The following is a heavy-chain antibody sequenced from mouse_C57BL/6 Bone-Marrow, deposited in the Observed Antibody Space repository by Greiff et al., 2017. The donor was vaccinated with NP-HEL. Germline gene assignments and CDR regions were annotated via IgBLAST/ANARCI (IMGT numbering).Heavy chain of an antibody. J-gene: IGHJ4*01. CDR1: GYSITSDY. CDR2: ISYSGST. D-gene: IGHD2-2*01. CDR3: ARSPLWLRRNYYAMDY. V-gene: IGHV3-8*01. Sequence: DVKLVESGPGLAKPSQTLSLTCSVTGYSITSDYWNWIRKFPGNKLEYMGYISYSGSTYYNPSLKSRISITRDTSKNQYNLQLNSVTTEDTATYYCARSPLWLRRNYYAMDYWGQGTSVTVSS.